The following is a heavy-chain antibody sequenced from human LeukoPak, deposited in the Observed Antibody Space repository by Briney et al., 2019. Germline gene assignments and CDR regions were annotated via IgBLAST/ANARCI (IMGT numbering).Heavy chain of an antibody. D-gene: IGHD3-22*01. V-gene: IGHV1-2*02. CDR2: INPTNGGT. CDR3: ARPRIESGGYYYGH. Sequence: ASVKVSCKASGYSFTGYYIHWVRQAPGQGLEWMGWINPTNGGTNYAQKFQGRVTMTTDTSTSTAYMELRWLTSDDTAVYYCARPRIESGGYYYGHWGQGTLVTVSS. CDR1: GYSFTGYY. J-gene: IGHJ4*02.